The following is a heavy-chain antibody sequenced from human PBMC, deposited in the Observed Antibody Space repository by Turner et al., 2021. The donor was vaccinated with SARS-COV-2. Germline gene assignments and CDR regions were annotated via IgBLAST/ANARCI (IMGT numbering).Heavy chain of an antibody. V-gene: IGHV1-8*01. Sequence: QVQLVQSGAEVKKPGASVTVSCKASGYTFTSYDINWVRQATGQGLEWMGWMNPNSGNTGYAQKFQGRVTMTRNTSISTAYMELSSLRSEDTAVYYCARGSYCSSTKCYTGGWIDPWGQGTLVTVSS. D-gene: IGHD2-2*02. CDR1: GYTFTSYD. J-gene: IGHJ5*02. CDR2: MNPNSGNT. CDR3: ARGSYCSSTKCYTGGWIDP.